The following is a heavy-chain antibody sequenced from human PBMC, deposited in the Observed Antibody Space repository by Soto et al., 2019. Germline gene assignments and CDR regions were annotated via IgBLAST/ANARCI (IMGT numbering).Heavy chain of an antibody. CDR2: IYHSGST. CDR1: GGSISSSNW. CDR3: ARDGLYYYDSSGFDY. Sequence: QVQLQESGPGLVKPSGTLSLTCAVSGGSISSSNWWSWVRQPPGKGLEWIGEIYHSGSTNYNPSLQSRVTIXXDXSXXQFSLKLSSVTAADTAVYYCARDGLYYYDSSGFDYWGQGTLVTVSS. J-gene: IGHJ4*02. D-gene: IGHD3-22*01. V-gene: IGHV4-4*02.